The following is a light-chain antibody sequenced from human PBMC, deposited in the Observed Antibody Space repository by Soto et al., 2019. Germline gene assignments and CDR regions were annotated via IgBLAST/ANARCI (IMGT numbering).Light chain of an antibody. J-gene: IGKJ1*01. Sequence: DIQMTQSPSTLSASVGDRVTITCRASQSISSWLAWYQQKPGKAPKLLIYKASSLESGVPSRFSGSGAGTEFTLTISSLQPDVFATYYCQQYNSSPTFGRGTKVEIK. CDR1: QSISSW. V-gene: IGKV1-5*03. CDR2: KAS. CDR3: QQYNSSPT.